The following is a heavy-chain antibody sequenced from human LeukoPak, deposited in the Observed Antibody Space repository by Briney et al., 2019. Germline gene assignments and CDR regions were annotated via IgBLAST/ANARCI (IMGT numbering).Heavy chain of an antibody. D-gene: IGHD6-13*01. Sequence: GGSLRLSCVASGFSFSSYWMSWVRQAPGKGLEWVANIKQDGSEKYYVDFVKGRFTISRDNAKNSLYLQMNSLRAEDTAVCYCARDPGSSWYLVTLYFDYWGQGTLVTVSS. CDR2: IKQDGSEK. CDR3: ARDPGSSWYLVTLYFDY. CDR1: GFSFSSYW. J-gene: IGHJ4*02. V-gene: IGHV3-7*01.